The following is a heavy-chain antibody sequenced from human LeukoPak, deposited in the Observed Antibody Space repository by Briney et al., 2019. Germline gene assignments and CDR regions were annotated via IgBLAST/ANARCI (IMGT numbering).Heavy chain of an antibody. CDR1: GGSISRSN. CDR2: MYFSGST. Sequence: SETLSLTCTVSGGSISRSNWGWIRQPPGKGLEWIGSMYFSGSTYYKPSLKSRVTMSVDTSKNQFSLKLSSVTAADTAVYYCARFSSIAAAFDYWGQGTLVTVSS. V-gene: IGHV4-39*07. CDR3: ARFSSIAAAFDY. J-gene: IGHJ4*02. D-gene: IGHD6-13*01.